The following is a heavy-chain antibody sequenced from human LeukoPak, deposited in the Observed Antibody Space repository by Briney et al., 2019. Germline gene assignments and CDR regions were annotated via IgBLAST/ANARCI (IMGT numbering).Heavy chain of an antibody. V-gene: IGHV1-18*01. CDR3: ARGKNYYDSSGYRGLYFQH. D-gene: IGHD3-22*01. CDR1: GYTFTSYG. CDR2: ISAYNGNT. Sequence: ASVKVSCKASGYTFTSYGISWVRQAPGQGLEWMGWISAYNGNTNYAQKLQGRVTMTTDTSTSTAYMELRSLRSDDTAVYYCARGKNYYDSSGYRGLYFQHWGQGTLVTVSS. J-gene: IGHJ1*01.